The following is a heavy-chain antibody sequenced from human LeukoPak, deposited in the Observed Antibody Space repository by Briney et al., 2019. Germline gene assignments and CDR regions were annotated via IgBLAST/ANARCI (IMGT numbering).Heavy chain of an antibody. V-gene: IGHV3-7*01. Sequence: GGSPRLSCAASGFTFSSYWMSWVRQAPGKGLEWVANIKQDGSEKYYVDSVKGRFTISRDNAKNSLYLQMNSLRAEDTAVYYCAREWAVPAASGLDVWGKGTTVTVSS. J-gene: IGHJ6*04. CDR3: AREWAVPAASGLDV. CDR1: GFTFSSYW. CDR2: IKQDGSEK. D-gene: IGHD2-2*01.